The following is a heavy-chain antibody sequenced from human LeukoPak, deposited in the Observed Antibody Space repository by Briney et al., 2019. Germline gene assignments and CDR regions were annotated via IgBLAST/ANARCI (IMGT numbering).Heavy chain of an antibody. CDR1: GFTFSSYA. D-gene: IGHD1-1*01. J-gene: IGHJ5*02. CDR3: ARDLERPVHWFDP. Sequence: PGGSLRLSCAASGFTFSSYAMHWVRQAPGKGLEWVAVISYDGSNKYYADSVKGRFTISRDNSKNTLYLQMNSLRAEDTAVYYCARDLERPVHWFDPWGQGTLVTVSS. V-gene: IGHV3-30*04. CDR2: ISYDGSNK.